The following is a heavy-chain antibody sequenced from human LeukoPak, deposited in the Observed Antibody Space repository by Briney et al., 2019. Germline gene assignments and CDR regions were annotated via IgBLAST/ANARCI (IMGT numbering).Heavy chain of an antibody. CDR1: GFTFSSYA. J-gene: IGHJ4*02. V-gene: IGHV3-64*04. CDR3: AKAKTQAMVLPGNY. Sequence: GGSLRLSCSASGFTFSSYAMYWVRQAPGKGLEYVSGISSNGGSTYYADSVKGRFTISRDNSKNTLYLQMNSLRAEDTAVYYCAKAKTQAMVLPGNYWGQGTLVTVSS. D-gene: IGHD5-18*01. CDR2: ISSNGGST.